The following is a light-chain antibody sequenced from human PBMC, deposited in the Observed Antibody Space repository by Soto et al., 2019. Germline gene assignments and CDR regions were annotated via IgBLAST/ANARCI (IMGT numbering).Light chain of an antibody. J-gene: IGKJ1*01. CDR3: QQYNNWPPWT. CDR2: GAS. V-gene: IGKV3-15*01. Sequence: EIVMTQTPATLSVSPGERATLSCRASQSVSSNLAWYQQEPGQAPRLXXYGASTRATGIPARFSGSGSGTEFTLTISSLQSEDFAVYYCQQYNNWPPWTFGQGTNVDI. CDR1: QSVSSN.